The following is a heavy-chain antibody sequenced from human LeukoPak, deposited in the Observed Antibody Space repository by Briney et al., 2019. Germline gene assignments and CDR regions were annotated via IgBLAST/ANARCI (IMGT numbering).Heavy chain of an antibody. CDR1: GFTFDDYG. D-gene: IGHD6-19*01. V-gene: IGHV3-20*04. J-gene: IGHJ6*03. CDR3: ARGSSGWYNYHYYYMDV. Sequence: PGGSLRLSCAASGFTFDDYGMSWVRQAPGKGLEWVSGINWNGGSTGYADSVKGRFTISRDNAKNSLYLQMNSLRAEDTALYYCARGSSGWYNYHYYYMDVWGKGTTVTVS. CDR2: INWNGGST.